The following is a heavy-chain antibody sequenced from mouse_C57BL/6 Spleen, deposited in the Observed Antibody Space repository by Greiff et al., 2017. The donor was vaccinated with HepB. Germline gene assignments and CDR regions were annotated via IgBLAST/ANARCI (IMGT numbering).Heavy chain of an antibody. Sequence: QVQLKQSGAVLVKPGASVKISCKASGYAFSSYWMNWVKQRPGKGLEWIGQIYPGDGDTNYNGKFKGKATLTADKSSSTAYMQLSSLTSEDSAVYFCASHYYGSSYPWYFDVWGTGTTVTVSS. D-gene: IGHD1-1*01. CDR3: ASHYYGSSYPWYFDV. CDR2: IYPGDGDT. J-gene: IGHJ1*03. V-gene: IGHV1-80*01. CDR1: GYAFSSYW.